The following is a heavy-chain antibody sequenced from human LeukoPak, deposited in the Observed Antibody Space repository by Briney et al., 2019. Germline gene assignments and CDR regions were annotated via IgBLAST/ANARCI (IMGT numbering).Heavy chain of an antibody. V-gene: IGHV3-21*01. CDR2: ISGSSSYI. J-gene: IGHJ4*02. D-gene: IGHD5-12*01. CDR3: ARDESGYDYSLFDY. CDR1: GFTFSSYS. Sequence: GGSLRLSCAASGFTFSSYSMNWVRQAPGKGLEWVSSISGSSSYIYYADSVKGRFTISRDNAKNSLYLQMNSLRAEDTAVYYCARDESGYDYSLFDYWGQGTLVTVSS.